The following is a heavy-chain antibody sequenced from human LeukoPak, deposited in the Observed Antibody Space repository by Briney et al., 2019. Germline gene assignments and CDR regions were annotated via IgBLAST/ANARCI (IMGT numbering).Heavy chain of an antibody. Sequence: GGSLRLSCAASGFTVSSNYMNWVRQAPGKGLDWVSIIYSGGNTDYADSVKGRFTISRDNSKNTLYLQMNSLRAEDTAVYYCVRDPDGSEQLPLDHWGQGTLVTVSS. D-gene: IGHD3-10*01. V-gene: IGHV3-53*01. CDR2: IYSGGNT. CDR1: GFTVSSNY. CDR3: VRDPDGSEQLPLDH. J-gene: IGHJ4*02.